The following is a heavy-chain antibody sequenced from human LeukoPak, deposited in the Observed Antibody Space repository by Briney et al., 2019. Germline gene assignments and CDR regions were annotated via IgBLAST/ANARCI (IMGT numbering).Heavy chain of an antibody. Sequence: ASVKVSCKASGYTFTGYYMHWVRQAPGQGLEWVGWINPNSGGTNYAQKFQGRVTMTRDTSISTAYMELSRRRSDDTAVYYCARAPKDIVVVQASWWFDPWGQGTLVTVSS. D-gene: IGHD2-2*01. CDR3: ARAPKDIVVVQASWWFDP. V-gene: IGHV1-2*02. CDR1: GYTFTGYY. CDR2: INPNSGGT. J-gene: IGHJ5*02.